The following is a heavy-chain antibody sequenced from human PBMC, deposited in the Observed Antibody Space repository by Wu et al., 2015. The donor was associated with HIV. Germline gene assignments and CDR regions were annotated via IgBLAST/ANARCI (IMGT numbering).Heavy chain of an antibody. J-gene: IGHJ3*02. Sequence: QVHLVQSGAEVKKSGSSVKVSCQASGGTFTSYAFSWVRQAPGQGLEWMGWISTYNGNTNYAQKLQGRVTMTTDTSTSTAYMELRSLRSDDTAVYYCARDRSRGYSYGYEAFDIWGQGTMVTVSS. V-gene: IGHV1-18*01. CDR3: ARDRSRGYSYGYEAFDI. CDR2: ISTYNGNT. CDR1: GGTFTSYA. D-gene: IGHD5-18*01.